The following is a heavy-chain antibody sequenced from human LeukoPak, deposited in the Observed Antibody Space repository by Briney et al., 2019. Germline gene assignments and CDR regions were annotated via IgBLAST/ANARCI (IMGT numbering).Heavy chain of an antibody. V-gene: IGHV3-7*01. CDR1: GFTFDDYA. D-gene: IGHD2-15*01. J-gene: IGHJ4*02. CDR3: VRDRGYCSGGTCYALWDY. CDR2: IKEDGGEK. Sequence: GRSLRLSCAASGFTFDDYAMHWVRQAPGKGLEWVAHIKEDGGEKHYVDPVKGRFTISRDNAKNSLYLQMNSLRAEDTAMYYCVRDRGYCSGGTCYALWDYWGQGTLVTVSS.